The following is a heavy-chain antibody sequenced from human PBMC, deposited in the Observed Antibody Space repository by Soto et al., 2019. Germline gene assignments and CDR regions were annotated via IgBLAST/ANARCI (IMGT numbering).Heavy chain of an antibody. Sequence: HRDSLKISCKGSGNSFTSHWIGLVRQMPGKGLEWMGIIYVGDSETRYSPPFQGQVTISADKSISTAYLQWSSLKASDAAMYYCASQYCTGSSCYFDYWGQGTLVTVSS. CDR2: IYVGDSET. D-gene: IGHD2-15*01. CDR1: GNSFTSHW. V-gene: IGHV5-51*01. CDR3: ASQYCTGSSCYFDY. J-gene: IGHJ4*02.